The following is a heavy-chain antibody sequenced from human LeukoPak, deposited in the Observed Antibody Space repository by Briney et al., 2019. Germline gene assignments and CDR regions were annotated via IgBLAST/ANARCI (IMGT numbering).Heavy chain of an antibody. CDR2: MNPNSGNT. V-gene: IGHV1-8*01. J-gene: IGHJ6*02. CDR1: GYTFTSYD. Sequence: ASVKVSCKASGYTFTSYDINWVRQATGQGLEWMGWMNPNSGNTGYAQKFQGRVTMTRNTSISTAYMELSSLRSEDTAVYYCARPSQRRGYYGMDVWGQGTMVTVSS. CDR3: ARPSQRRGYYGMDV.